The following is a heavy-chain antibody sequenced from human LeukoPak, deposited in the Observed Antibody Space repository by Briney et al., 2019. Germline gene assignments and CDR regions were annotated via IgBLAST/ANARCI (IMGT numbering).Heavy chain of an antibody. Sequence: GGSLRLSCAASGFSFSTFVMHWVRQAPGRGLEHVSGLSGNEDRTYYATSVKGRFTISRDNSKNTLYLQMGSLRVEDMAVYYCAREDLWFGDQSGAFDIWGQGTMVTVSS. J-gene: IGHJ3*02. CDR3: AREDLWFGDQSGAFDI. D-gene: IGHD3-10*01. V-gene: IGHV3-64*01. CDR2: LSGNEDRT. CDR1: GFSFSTFV.